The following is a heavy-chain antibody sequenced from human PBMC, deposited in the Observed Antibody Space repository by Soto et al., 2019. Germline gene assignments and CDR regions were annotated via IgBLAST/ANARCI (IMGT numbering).Heavy chain of an antibody. CDR3: ARTSGRYYDISGYLGY. J-gene: IGHJ4*02. V-gene: IGHV1-2*02. D-gene: IGHD3-22*01. CDR2: INPNSGGT. CDR1: GYTFTGYY. Sequence: ASVKVSCKASGYTFTGYYMHWVRQAPGQGLEWMGWINPNSGGTNYAQKFQGRVNMTRDTSISTAYMELSRLRSDDTAVYYCARTSGRYYDISGYLGYWGQGTLITVSS.